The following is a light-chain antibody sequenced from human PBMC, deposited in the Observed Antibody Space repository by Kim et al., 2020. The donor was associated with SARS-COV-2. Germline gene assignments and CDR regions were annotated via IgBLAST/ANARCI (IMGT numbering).Light chain of an antibody. CDR3: QQYNSWPPFT. Sequence: VYTGERATLSCRASQIISTNLAWYQQHPGQAPRLLIYGASTRATGIPARFSGSGSGTEFTLTINSLQSEDFAVYYCQQYNSWPPFTFGQGTKLEI. CDR1: QIISTN. V-gene: IGKV3-15*01. CDR2: GAS. J-gene: IGKJ2*01.